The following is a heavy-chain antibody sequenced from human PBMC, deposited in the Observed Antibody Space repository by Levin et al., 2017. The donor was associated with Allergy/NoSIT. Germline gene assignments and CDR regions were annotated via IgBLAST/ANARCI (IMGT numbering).Heavy chain of an antibody. V-gene: IGHV3-23*01. CDR3: AKEAFAAPGNVDWFDS. D-gene: IGHD6-13*01. CDR1: GFTFDLSA. J-gene: IGHJ5*01. Sequence: PGGSLRLSCAASGFTFDLSAMSWVRQVPGRGLEWVSSISGSGASIYYADSVKGRFTISRDNSRNRVSLRIQSLRADDTALYFCAKEAFAAPGNVDWFDSWGQGTLVTVSS. CDR2: ISGSGASI.